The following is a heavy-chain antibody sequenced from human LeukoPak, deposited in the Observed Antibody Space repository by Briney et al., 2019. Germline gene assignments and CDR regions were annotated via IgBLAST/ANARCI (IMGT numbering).Heavy chain of an antibody. CDR2: IYNSGGT. Sequence: NPSETLSLTCTVSGDSISSYYWSWIRQPPGKGLEWIGYIYNSGGTDYNPSLKSRVTMSVDTSKNQFSLNLSSVTAADTAIYYCARDGRGSGTYAYYYAMDVWGQGTTVTVSS. CDR3: ARDGRGSGTYAYYYAMDV. CDR1: GDSISSYY. D-gene: IGHD3-10*01. V-gene: IGHV4-59*01. J-gene: IGHJ6*02.